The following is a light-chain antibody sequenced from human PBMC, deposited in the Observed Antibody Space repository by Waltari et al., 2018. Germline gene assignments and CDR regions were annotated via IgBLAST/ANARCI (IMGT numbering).Light chain of an antibody. V-gene: IGKV1-39*01. Sequence: DIQMTQSPSSLSASVGDRVTITCRASQSISSYLNWYQQTPGKAPVLLIYSASTLQSGVPSRFSGSGSGTDFTLTISSLQPEDVATYDCQQSYNTLPFTFGPGTKVDVK. CDR3: QQSYNTLPFT. CDR2: SAS. J-gene: IGKJ3*01. CDR1: QSISSY.